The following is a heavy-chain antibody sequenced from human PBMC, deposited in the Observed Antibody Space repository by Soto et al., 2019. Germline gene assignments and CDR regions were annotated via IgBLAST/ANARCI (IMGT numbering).Heavy chain of an antibody. Sequence: SETLSLTCTVSGGSISSSSYYWGWIRQPPGKGLEWIGSIYYSGNTYYNPSLKSRVTISVDTSKNQFSLKLSSVTAADTAVYYCASHDYIWGSYRGTDYWGQGTLVTVSS. V-gene: IGHV4-39*01. J-gene: IGHJ4*02. CDR2: IYYSGNT. D-gene: IGHD3-16*02. CDR1: GGSISSSSYY. CDR3: ASHDYIWGSYRGTDY.